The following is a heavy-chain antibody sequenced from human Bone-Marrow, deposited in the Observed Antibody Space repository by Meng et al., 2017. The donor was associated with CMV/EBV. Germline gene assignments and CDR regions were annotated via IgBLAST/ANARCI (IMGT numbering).Heavy chain of an antibody. D-gene: IGHD5-24*01. CDR2: IRYDGSNK. CDR3: ARGKGWLQSSPAGY. J-gene: IGHJ4*02. V-gene: IGHV3-30*02. Sequence: GEFLKISCAASGFNISSYGMHWVRQAPGKVLEWVAFIRYDGSNKYYADSVKGRFTISRDNSKNTLYLQMNSLRAEDTAVYYCARGKGWLQSSPAGYWGQGTLVTVSS. CDR1: GFNISSYG.